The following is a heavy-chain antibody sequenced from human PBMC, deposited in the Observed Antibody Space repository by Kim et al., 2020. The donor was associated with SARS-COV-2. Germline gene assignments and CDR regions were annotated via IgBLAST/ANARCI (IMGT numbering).Heavy chain of an antibody. J-gene: IGHJ6*02. D-gene: IGHD2-2*01. CDR2: INAGNGNT. Sequence: ASVKVSCKASGYTFTSYAMHWVRQAPGQRLEWMGWINAGNGNTKYSQKFQGRVTITRDTSASTAYMELSSLRSEDTAVYYCAKGWCSSTSCYYYYGMDVWGQGTTVTISS. V-gene: IGHV1-3*01. CDR1: GYTFTSYA. CDR3: AKGWCSSTSCYYYYGMDV.